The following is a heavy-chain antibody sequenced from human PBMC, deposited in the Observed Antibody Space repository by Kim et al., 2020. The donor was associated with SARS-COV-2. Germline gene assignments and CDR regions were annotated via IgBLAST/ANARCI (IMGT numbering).Heavy chain of an antibody. D-gene: IGHD3-10*01. CDR3: AKDMLPNYYGSGSYYNGFDP. V-gene: IGHV3-9*01. CDR2: ISWNSGSI. Sequence: GGSLRLSCAASGFTFDDYAMHWVRQAPGKGLEWVSGISWNSGSIGYADSVKGRFTISRDNAKNSLYLQMNSLRAEDTALYYCAKDMLPNYYGSGSYYNGFDPWGQGTLVTVSS. CDR1: GFTFDDYA. J-gene: IGHJ5*02.